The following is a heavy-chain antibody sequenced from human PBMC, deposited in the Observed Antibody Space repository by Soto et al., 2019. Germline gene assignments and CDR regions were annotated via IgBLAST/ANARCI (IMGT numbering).Heavy chain of an antibody. CDR1: GFTFSSYA. CDR3: AREREAVAGPPDY. CDR2: ISYDGSNK. Sequence: QVQLVESGGGVVQPGRSLRLSCAASGFTFSSYAMHWVRQAPGKGLEWVAVISYDGSNKYYADSVKGRFTISRDNSKNTRYLQMNSLRAEDTGVYYRAREREAVAGPPDYWGQGNLVTVAS. V-gene: IGHV3-30-3*01. J-gene: IGHJ4*02. D-gene: IGHD6-19*01.